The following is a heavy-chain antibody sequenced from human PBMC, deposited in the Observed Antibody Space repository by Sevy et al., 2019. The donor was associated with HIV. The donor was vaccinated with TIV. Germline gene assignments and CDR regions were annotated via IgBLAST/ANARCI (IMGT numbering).Heavy chain of an antibody. CDR3: AADLGCSGGSCYSHDAFDI. J-gene: IGHJ3*02. D-gene: IGHD2-15*01. V-gene: IGHV1-58*01. CDR2: IVVGSGNT. Sequence: ASVKVSCKASGFTFTSSAVQWVRQARGQRLEWIGWIVVGSGNTNYAQKFQERVTITRDRSTSTAYMELSSLRSEDTAVYYCAADLGCSGGSCYSHDAFDIWGQGTMVTVSS. CDR1: GFTFTSSA.